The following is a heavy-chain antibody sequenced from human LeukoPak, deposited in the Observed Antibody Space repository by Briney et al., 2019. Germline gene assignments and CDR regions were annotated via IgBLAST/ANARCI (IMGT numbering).Heavy chain of an antibody. CDR1: GGSISSGSYY. CDR2: IYTSGST. Sequence: SETLSLTCTVSGGSISSGSYYWSWIRQPAGKGLEWIGRIYTSGSTNYNPSLKSRVTITVDTSKNQFSLKLSSVTAADTAVYYCAREGTVTTVDAHPYYYYYYMDVWGRGTTVTVSS. V-gene: IGHV4-61*02. CDR3: AREGTVTTVDAHPYYYYYYMDV. D-gene: IGHD4-11*01. J-gene: IGHJ6*03.